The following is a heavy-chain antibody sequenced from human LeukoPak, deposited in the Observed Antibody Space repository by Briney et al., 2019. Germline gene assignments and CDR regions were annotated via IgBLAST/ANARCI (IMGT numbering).Heavy chain of an antibody. D-gene: IGHD2-8*01. CDR2: ISYDGSNK. J-gene: IGHJ6*02. CDR1: GFTFSSYG. V-gene: IGHV3-30*18. Sequence: GGSLRLSCAAFGFTFSSYGMHWVRQAPGKGLEWVAVISYDGSNKYSADSVKGRFTISRDNSKNTLYLQMNSLRAEDTAVYYCAKEYFPADQYYYYNMDVWGQGTTVTVSS. CDR3: AKEYFPADQYYYYNMDV.